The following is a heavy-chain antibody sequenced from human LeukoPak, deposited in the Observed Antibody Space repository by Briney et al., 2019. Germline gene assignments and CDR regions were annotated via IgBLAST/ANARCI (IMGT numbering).Heavy chain of an antibody. V-gene: IGHV4-38-2*02. J-gene: IGHJ6*03. CDR3: ARCMVRGNFYYMDV. Sequence: PSETLSLTCTVSGYSISSGYYWGWIRQPPGKGLEWIGSIYHSGSTYHNPSLKSRVTISVDTSKNQFSLKLSSVTAADTAVYYCARCMVRGNFYYMDVWGKGTTVTVSS. CDR1: GYSISSGYY. CDR2: IYHSGST. D-gene: IGHD3-10*01.